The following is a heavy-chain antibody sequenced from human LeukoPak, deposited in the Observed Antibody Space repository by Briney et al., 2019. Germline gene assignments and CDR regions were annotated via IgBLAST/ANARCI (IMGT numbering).Heavy chain of an antibody. J-gene: IGHJ4*02. CDR2: ISGSGGST. CDR1: GFTFSNAW. D-gene: IGHD2-2*01. CDR3: AKGRQYQLPIYDY. Sequence: GGSLRLSCAASGFTFSNAWMNWVRQAPGKGLEWVSAISGSGGSTYYADSVKGRFTISRDNSKNTLYLQMNSLRAEDTAVYYCAKGRQYQLPIYDYWGQGTLVTVSS. V-gene: IGHV3-23*01.